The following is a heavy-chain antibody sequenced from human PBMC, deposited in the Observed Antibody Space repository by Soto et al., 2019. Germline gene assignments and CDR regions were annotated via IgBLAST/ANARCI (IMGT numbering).Heavy chain of an antibody. CDR2: ISWNSGSI. V-gene: IGHV3-9*01. CDR3: AKGSVAVAGADFDY. J-gene: IGHJ4*02. D-gene: IGHD6-19*01. CDR1: GFTFDDYA. Sequence: DVQLVESGGGLVQPGRSLRLSCAASGFTFDDYAMHWVRQAPGKGLEWVSGISWNSGSIGYADSVKGRFTISRDNAKNSLYLQMNSLRAEDTALYYCAKGSVAVAGADFDYWGQGTLVTVSS.